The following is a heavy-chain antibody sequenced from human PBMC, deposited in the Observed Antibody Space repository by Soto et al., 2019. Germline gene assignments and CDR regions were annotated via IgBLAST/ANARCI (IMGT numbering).Heavy chain of an antibody. V-gene: IGHV3-30*18. J-gene: IGHJ6*02. D-gene: IGHD4-17*01. CDR2: ISYDGSNK. CDR3: AKTLHYGDYSDYYYYGMDG. CDR1: GFTFSSYG. Sequence: GGSLRLSCAASGFTFSSYGMHWVRQAPGKGLEWVAVISYDGSNKYYADSVKGRFTISRDNSKNTLYLQMNSLRAEDTAVYYCAKTLHYGDYSDYYYYGMDGWGQGTTVTVSS.